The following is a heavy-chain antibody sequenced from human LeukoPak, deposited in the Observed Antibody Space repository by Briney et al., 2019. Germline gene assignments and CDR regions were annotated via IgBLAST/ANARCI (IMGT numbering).Heavy chain of an antibody. D-gene: IGHD2-21*02. CDR2: ISYDGSDK. V-gene: IGHV3-30*18. CDR1: AFTFSNYG. Sequence: PGGFLRLSCAASAFTFSNYGMHWVRQAPGKGLEWVAVISYDGSDKYYADSVKGRFTISRDNSKNTVFLQMNSLSAEDTAVYYCAKDISGGDCPDYWGQGTLVTVSS. CDR3: AKDISGGDCPDY. J-gene: IGHJ4*02.